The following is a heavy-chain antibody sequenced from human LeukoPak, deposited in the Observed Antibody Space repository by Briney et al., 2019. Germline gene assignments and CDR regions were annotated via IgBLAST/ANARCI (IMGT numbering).Heavy chain of an antibody. V-gene: IGHV4-34*01. CDR1: GGSFSGYY. CDR3: ARRTRAVAGNNWFDP. CDR2: INHSGST. D-gene: IGHD6-19*01. Sequence: SETLSLTCAVYGGSFSGYYWSWIRQPPGKGLEWIGEINHSGSTNYNPSLKSRVTISVDTSKNQFSPKLSSVTAADTAVYYCARRTRAVAGNNWFDPWGQGTLVTVSS. J-gene: IGHJ5*02.